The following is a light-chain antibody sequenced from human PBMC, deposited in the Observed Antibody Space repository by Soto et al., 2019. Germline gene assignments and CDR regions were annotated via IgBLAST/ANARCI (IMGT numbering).Light chain of an antibody. CDR2: EVS. V-gene: IGLV2-23*02. CDR3: CSYAGSSTLV. CDR1: SSDVGSYNL. J-gene: IGLJ3*02. Sequence: QSVLTQPASVSGSPGQSITISCTGTSSDVGSYNLVSWYQQHPGKAPKLMIYEVSKRPSGVSNRFSGSKYGNTASLTISGLQAEDEADYYCCSYAGSSTLVFGGGTQLTVL.